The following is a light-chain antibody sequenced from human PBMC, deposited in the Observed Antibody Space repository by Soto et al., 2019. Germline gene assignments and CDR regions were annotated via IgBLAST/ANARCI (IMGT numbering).Light chain of an antibody. CDR1: QSVSTK. Sequence: EILITQSPATPSVSPRETATLSCRASQSVSTKLAWYQQKPGQAPRLLINGASTRATGVPARFSGWGSGTEFTLTISSLQSEDFAVYYCQQYHNWPPITFGQGTRLEIK. J-gene: IGKJ5*01. CDR2: GAS. CDR3: QQYHNWPPIT. V-gene: IGKV3-15*01.